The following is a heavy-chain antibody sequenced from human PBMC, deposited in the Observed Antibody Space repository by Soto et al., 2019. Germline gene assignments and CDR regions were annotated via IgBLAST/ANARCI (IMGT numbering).Heavy chain of an antibody. J-gene: IGHJ4*02. CDR1: GFTFGDYA. Sequence: GGSLRLSCTASGFTFGDYAMSWFRQAPGKGLEWVGFIRSKAYGGTTEYAASVKGRFTISRDDSKSIAYLQMNSLKTEDTAVYYCTRDRYSSGWYVCYFDYWGQGTLVTVSS. D-gene: IGHD6-19*01. V-gene: IGHV3-49*03. CDR2: IRSKAYGGTT. CDR3: TRDRYSSGWYVCYFDY.